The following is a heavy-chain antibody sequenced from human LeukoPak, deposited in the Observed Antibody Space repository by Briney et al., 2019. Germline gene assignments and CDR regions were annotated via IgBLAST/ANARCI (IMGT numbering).Heavy chain of an antibody. J-gene: IGHJ4*02. CDR1: GYTFTSYA. CDR2: INAGNGNT. CDR3: ARSPRWGAAGTRVGFDC. D-gene: IGHD6-13*01. V-gene: IGHV1-3*01. Sequence: GASVKVSCKASGYTFTSYAMHWVRQAPGQRLEWMGWINAGNGNTEYSQKFQGRVTITRDTSASTAYMELSSLRSEDTAVYYCARSPRWGAAGTRVGFDCWGQGTLVTVSS.